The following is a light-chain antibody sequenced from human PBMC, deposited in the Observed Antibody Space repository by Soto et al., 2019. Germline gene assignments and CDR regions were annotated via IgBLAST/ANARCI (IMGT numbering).Light chain of an antibody. V-gene: IGLV2-14*01. CDR2: DVT. J-gene: IGLJ3*02. CDR1: SSDVGGYNY. CDR3: SSYTTSITLV. Sequence: QSALTQPASVSGSPGQAITISCTGTSSDVGGYNYVSWYQQHPGKAPKLMIYDVTNRPSGVSNRFSGSKSGNTASLTISGVQGEDEADYYCSSYTTSITLVFGGGTKLTVL.